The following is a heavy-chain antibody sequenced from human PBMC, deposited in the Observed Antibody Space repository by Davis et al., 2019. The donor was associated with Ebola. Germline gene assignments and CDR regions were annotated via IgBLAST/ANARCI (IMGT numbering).Heavy chain of an antibody. Sequence: GESLKISCKASGYNFNDYWIGWVRQVPGKGLEWMGNVHPGASHLTISPAFQGQVTISVDKSITTAYLQWSSLMASDTAMYYCASQGHKVQYLIHDYWGRGTLVTVSS. J-gene: IGHJ4*02. D-gene: IGHD2-2*01. CDR1: GYNFNDYW. CDR3: ASQGHKVQYLIHDY. V-gene: IGHV5-51*01. CDR2: VHPGASHL.